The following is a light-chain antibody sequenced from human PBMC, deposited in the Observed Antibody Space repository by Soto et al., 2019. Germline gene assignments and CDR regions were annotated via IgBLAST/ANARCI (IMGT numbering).Light chain of an antibody. CDR1: SSNIGSNT. Sequence: QSVLTQPPSASGTLGQRVTISCSGSSSNIGSNTVNWYQQFPGTAPKLLIYSDSQWPSGVPDRFSGSKSGASASLAISGLQSEDAAAYYCAVWDDSLSTWVFGGGTKLTVL. V-gene: IGLV1-44*01. J-gene: IGLJ3*02. CDR3: AVWDDSLSTWV. CDR2: SDS.